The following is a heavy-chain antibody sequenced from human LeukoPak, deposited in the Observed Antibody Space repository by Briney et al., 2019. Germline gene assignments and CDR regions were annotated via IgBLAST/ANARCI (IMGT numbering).Heavy chain of an antibody. J-gene: IGHJ3*02. CDR2: IYYSGST. CDR3: ARSDI. CDR1: GGSMNSGGYY. V-gene: IGHV4-30-4*01. Sequence: SETQSLTCTVSGGSMNSGGYYWSWIRQPPGKGLEWIGYIYYSGSTFYNPSLESRVTLSVDPSKNQFSLKLSSVTAADTAVYYCARSDIWGQGTMVTVSS.